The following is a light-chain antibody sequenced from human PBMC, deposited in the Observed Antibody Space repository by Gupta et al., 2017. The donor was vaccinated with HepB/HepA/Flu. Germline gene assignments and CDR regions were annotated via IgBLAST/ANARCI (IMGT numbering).Light chain of an antibody. CDR1: QSVTSK. CDR2: GAS. V-gene: IGKV3-15*01. CDR3: QQYNAWPLT. Sequence: EIVITQSPATLSVSPGERATLSCRASQSVTSKLAWYQQKPGQAPRLLIYGASARATGIPARFSGSGSGTEFTLTISSLQSEDFAVYHCQQYNAWPLTFGQGTRLEIK. J-gene: IGKJ5*01.